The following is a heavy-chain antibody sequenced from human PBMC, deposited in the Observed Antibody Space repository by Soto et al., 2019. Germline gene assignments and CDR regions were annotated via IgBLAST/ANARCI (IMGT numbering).Heavy chain of an antibody. V-gene: IGHV3-30-3*01. CDR3: ARGEGYSSGRGDYFDS. CDR1: GFTFSSYA. CDR2: ISYDGSNK. D-gene: IGHD6-19*01. Sequence: QVQLVESGGGVVQPVRSLRLSCAASGFTFSSYAMHWVRQAPGKVLEWVAVISYDGSNKYYADSVKGRFTISRDNSKNTLYLQMNSLRAEDTAVYYCARGEGYSSGRGDYFDSWGQGTLVTVSS. J-gene: IGHJ4*02.